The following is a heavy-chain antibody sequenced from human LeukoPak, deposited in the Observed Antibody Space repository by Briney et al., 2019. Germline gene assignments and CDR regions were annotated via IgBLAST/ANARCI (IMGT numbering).Heavy chain of an antibody. J-gene: IGHJ4*02. CDR2: IYYSGST. CDR1: GGSISSHY. D-gene: IGHD3-22*01. CDR3: ARRSGVLDSRDSRYYFDH. Sequence: PSETLSLTCIVFGGSISSHYWSWIRQTPGKGLEYIGYIYYSGSTDYNPSLKSRVTISLATSKNQFSLHLSSVTAADTAVYYCARRSGVLDSRDSRYYFDHWGQGTLVTVSS. V-gene: IGHV4-59*11.